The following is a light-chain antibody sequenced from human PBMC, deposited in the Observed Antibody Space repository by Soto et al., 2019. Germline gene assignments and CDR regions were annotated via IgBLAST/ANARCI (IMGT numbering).Light chain of an antibody. CDR3: QQYYNTPQT. CDR2: WAS. V-gene: IGKV4-1*01. Sequence: DIVMTQSPDSLAVSLDERATINSKSSQSLLYKSNSKNYLAWYQQKPGQPPKLLIYWASTRESGVPDRFSGSGSGTDFTLTISSLQAEDVAVYYCQQYYNTPQTFGQGTKVEIK. CDR1: QSLLYKSNSKNY. J-gene: IGKJ1*01.